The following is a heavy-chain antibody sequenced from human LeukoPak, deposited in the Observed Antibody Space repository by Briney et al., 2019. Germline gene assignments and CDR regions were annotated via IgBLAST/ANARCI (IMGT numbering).Heavy chain of an antibody. CDR1: GGSISSSSYY. CDR3: ARGRGYSYGTYYYYYYYMDV. D-gene: IGHD5-18*01. CDR2: IYYSGST. Sequence: SETLSLTCTVSGGSISSSSYYWGGVRQPPGRGVEWLGSIYYSGSTYYNPSLKSRVTISVNTSKNQFSLKGSSVTAADTAVYYCARGRGYSYGTYYYYYYYMDVWGKGTTVTVSS. V-gene: IGHV4-39*07. J-gene: IGHJ6*03.